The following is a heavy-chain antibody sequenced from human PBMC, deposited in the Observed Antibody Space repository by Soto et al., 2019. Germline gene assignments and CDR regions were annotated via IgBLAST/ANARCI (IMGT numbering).Heavy chain of an antibody. Sequence: QVQLQQWGAGLLKPSETLSLTCAVYGGSFSGYYWCWIRQPPVTGLEWIGEINHSGGTNYNPSLKSRVTISIDTSKNQFSLKLSSVTAADAAVYYCAEGAVAGTRRLDYWGQGTLVTVSS. CDR2: INHSGGT. CDR3: AEGAVAGTRRLDY. D-gene: IGHD6-19*01. V-gene: IGHV4-34*01. CDR1: GGSFSGYY. J-gene: IGHJ4*02.